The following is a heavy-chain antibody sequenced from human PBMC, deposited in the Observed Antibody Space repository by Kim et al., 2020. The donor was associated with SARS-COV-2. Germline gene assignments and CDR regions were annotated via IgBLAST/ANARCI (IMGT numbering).Heavy chain of an antibody. CDR3: AKGPLSTINWYYDL. Sequence: GGSLRLSCAVSGFTFSNYAMTWVRQAPGKGLEWVSAISGSGDRTYYADSVKGRFNISRDNSRNTLYLQMNSLRADDTAVYYCAKGPLSTINWYYDLWGRGTLVTVSP. CDR1: GFTFSNYA. CDR2: ISGSGDRT. D-gene: IGHD1-1*01. J-gene: IGHJ2*01. V-gene: IGHV3-23*01.